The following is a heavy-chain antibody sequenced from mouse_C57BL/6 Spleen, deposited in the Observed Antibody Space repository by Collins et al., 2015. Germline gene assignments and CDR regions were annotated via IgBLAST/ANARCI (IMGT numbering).Heavy chain of an antibody. J-gene: IGHJ4*01. CDR3: ARSGTAEDYAMDY. D-gene: IGHD4-1*01. V-gene: IGHV1-55*01. CDR2: IYPGSGST. CDR1: GYTFTSYW. Sequence: QVQLQQPGAELVKPGASVKMSCKASGYTFTSYWITWVKQRPGQGLEWIGDIYPGSGSTNYNEKFKSKATLTVDTSSSTAYMQLSSLTSEDSAVYYCARSGTAEDYAMDYWGQGTSVTVSS.